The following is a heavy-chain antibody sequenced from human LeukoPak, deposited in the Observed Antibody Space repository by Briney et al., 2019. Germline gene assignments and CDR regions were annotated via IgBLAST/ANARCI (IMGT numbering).Heavy chain of an antibody. V-gene: IGHV4-34*01. CDR1: GGSFSGYY. CDR2: INHSGST. Sequence: SETLSLTCAVYGGSFSGYYWSWIRQPPGKGLEWIGEINHSGSTNYNPSLKSRVTISVDTSKNQFSLKLSSVTAADTAVYYCARFAFAYSDYWGQGTLVTVSS. J-gene: IGHJ4*02. CDR3: ARFAFAYSDY.